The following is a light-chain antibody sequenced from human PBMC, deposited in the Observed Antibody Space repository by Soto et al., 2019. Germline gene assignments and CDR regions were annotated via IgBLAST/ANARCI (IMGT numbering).Light chain of an antibody. J-gene: IGKJ1*01. CDR2: GAS. Sequence: EIVMTQSPATLSVSPGERATLSCRASQSVSSNLAWYQQKPGQAPRLLIYGASTRATGIPARFSGSGSGTEFTLTIRSLQSEDFGVYYCKQYNNWPPWTFGEGTKVEIK. CDR3: KQYNNWPPWT. CDR1: QSVSSN. V-gene: IGKV3-15*01.